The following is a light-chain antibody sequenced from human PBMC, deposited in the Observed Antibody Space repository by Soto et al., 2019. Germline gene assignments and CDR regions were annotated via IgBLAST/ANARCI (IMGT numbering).Light chain of an antibody. J-gene: IGLJ3*02. CDR3: CSYAGDYIWV. CDR1: SSDVGSYNL. V-gene: IGLV2-23*01. CDR2: EAN. Sequence: QSALTQPASVSGSPGQSITISCTGTSSDVGSYNLVSWYQQHPGKAPKLIIYEANKRPSGVSNRLSGSKSGNTASLTISGLQPEDEADFYCCSYAGDYIWVFGGGTKLTVL.